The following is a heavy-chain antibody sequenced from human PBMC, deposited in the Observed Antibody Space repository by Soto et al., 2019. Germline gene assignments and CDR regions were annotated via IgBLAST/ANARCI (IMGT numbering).Heavy chain of an antibody. V-gene: IGHV5-10-1*01. CDR2: IDPSDSYT. D-gene: IGHD2-2*01. CDR3: ARLVVVPAAIYGMDV. Sequence: GESLKISCKGSGYSFTSYWISWVRQMPGKGLERMGRIDPSDSYTNYSPSFQGHVTISADKSISTAYLQWSSLKASDTAMYYCARLVVVPAAIYGMDVWGQGTTVTVSS. J-gene: IGHJ6*02. CDR1: GYSFTSYW.